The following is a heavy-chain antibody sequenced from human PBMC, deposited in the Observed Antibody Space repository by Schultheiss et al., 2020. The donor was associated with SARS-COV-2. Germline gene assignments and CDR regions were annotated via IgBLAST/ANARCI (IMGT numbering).Heavy chain of an antibody. CDR1: GGSISSYY. CDR2: IYYSGST. CDR3: ARVGWELLAFDI. Sequence: SETLSLTCTVSGGSISSYYWSWIRQPPGKGLEWIGYIYYSGSTNYNPSLKSRVTISVDTSKNQFSLKLSSVTAADTAVYFCARVGWELLAFDIWGQGTMVTVSS. V-gene: IGHV4-59*01. D-gene: IGHD1-26*01. J-gene: IGHJ3*02.